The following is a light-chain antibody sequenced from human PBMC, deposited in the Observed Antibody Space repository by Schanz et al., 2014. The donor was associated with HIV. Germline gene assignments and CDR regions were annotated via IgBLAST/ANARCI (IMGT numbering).Light chain of an antibody. J-gene: IGKJ4*01. Sequence: IQMTQSPSSLSASVGDRVTITCRASQGIDNYLAWFQQKPGKAPTSLIYAASTLQTGVPSKFSESGSGTDFTHTITSLQPEDSATYYCQQYHSYPLTFGGGTEVDIK. CDR3: QQYHSYPLT. V-gene: IGKV1-16*02. CDR1: QGIDNY. CDR2: AAS.